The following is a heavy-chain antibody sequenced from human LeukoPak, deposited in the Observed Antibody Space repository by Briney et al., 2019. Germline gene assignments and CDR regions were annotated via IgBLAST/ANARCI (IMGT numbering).Heavy chain of an antibody. D-gene: IGHD2-2*02. J-gene: IGHJ5*02. CDR3: ARDSVVVPAAISPNWFDP. CDR2: INHSGST. CDR1: GGSFSGYY. V-gene: IGHV4-34*01. Sequence: SETLSLTCAVYGGSFSGYYWSWIRQPPGKGLEWIGEINHSGSTNYNPSLKSRVTISVDTSKNQFSLKLSSLTAADTAVYYCARDSVVVPAAISPNWFDPWGQGTLVTVSS.